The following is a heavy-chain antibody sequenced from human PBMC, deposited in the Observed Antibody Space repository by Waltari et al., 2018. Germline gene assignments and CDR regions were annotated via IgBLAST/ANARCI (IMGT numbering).Heavy chain of an antibody. D-gene: IGHD3-16*02. Sequence: QVQLVQSGAEVKKPGASVKVSCKASGYTFTGYYMHWVRQAPGQGLEWMGLINPNSGKTKYSQKFQGRVTITRDTSAGTAYRELSSLRSEDTAVYYCARDYVWGSYRLDYWGQGTLVTVSS. CDR2: INPNSGKT. CDR1: GYTFTGYY. V-gene: IGHV1-2*02. J-gene: IGHJ4*02. CDR3: ARDYVWGSYRLDY.